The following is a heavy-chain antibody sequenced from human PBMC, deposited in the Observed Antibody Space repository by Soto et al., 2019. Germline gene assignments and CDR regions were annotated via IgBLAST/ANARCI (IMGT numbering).Heavy chain of an antibody. V-gene: IGHV1-18*01. CDR3: ARTPRRDDILTGYDAFDI. D-gene: IGHD3-9*01. CDR1: GYTFTSYA. CDR2: ISAYNGNT. J-gene: IGHJ3*02. Sequence: ASLKVSCKASGYTFTSYAMHWVRQAPGQRLEWMGWISAYNGNTNYAQKLQGRVTMTTDTSTSTAYMELRSLRSDDTAVYYCARTPRRDDILTGYDAFDIWGQGTMVTVSS.